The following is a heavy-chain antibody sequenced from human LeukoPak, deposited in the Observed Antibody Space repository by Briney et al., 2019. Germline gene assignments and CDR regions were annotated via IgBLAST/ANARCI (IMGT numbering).Heavy chain of an antibody. CDR1: GYTFTSYG. V-gene: IGHV1-18*01. D-gene: IGHD2-15*01. CDR3: ARDYVRISSELDYYYGMDV. J-gene: IGHJ6*02. Sequence: GASVKVSCKASGYTFTSYGISWVRQAPGQGLEWMGWISAYNGDTNYAQKLQGRVTMTTDTSTSTAYMELRSLRSDDTAVYYCARDYVRISSELDYYYGMDVWGQGTTVTVSS. CDR2: ISAYNGDT.